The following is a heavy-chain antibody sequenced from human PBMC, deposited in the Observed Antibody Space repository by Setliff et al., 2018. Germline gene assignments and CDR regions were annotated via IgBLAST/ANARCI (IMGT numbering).Heavy chain of an antibody. D-gene: IGHD3-22*01. CDR3: VREGVDSKSSTYYRYYMDV. CDR2: TIPIFGTT. J-gene: IGHJ6*03. Sequence: SVKVSCKASGGTFSSYGISWVRQAPGQGLEWMGGTIPIFGTTDYAQKFRGRVTIITDESTSTAFMQLSSLRSEDTAVYYCVREGVDSKSSTYYRYYMDVWGKGTTVTVSS. CDR1: GGTFSSYG. V-gene: IGHV1-69*05.